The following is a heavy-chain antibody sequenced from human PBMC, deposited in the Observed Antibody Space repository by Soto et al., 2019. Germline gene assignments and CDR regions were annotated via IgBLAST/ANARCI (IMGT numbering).Heavy chain of an antibody. J-gene: IGHJ4*02. V-gene: IGHV3-23*01. CDR2: VSGDGGSA. D-gene: IGHD3-22*01. CDR3: AKVNYPYYDRGPYYFDH. Sequence: GGSLRLSCAASGFTFSSYAMSWVRQAPGKGLDWVSSVSGDGGSAYYADSVKGRFTISRDNFGNNMYLQMSSLRAEDTAIYYCAKVNYPYYDRGPYYFDHWGQGALVTVS. CDR1: GFTFSSYA.